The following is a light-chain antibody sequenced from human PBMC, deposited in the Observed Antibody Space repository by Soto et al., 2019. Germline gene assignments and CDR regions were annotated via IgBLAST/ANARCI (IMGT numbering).Light chain of an antibody. V-gene: IGKV1-9*01. CDR3: QQRKSYPIT. J-gene: IGKJ5*01. CDR1: QDINTY. Sequence: DIQLTQSPSFLSASVGDRVTITCRASQDINTYLAWYQQKPGKAPKLLIFAASTLQNGVPSRFSGSGSGTEFTVTITSMQPEDFATYYCQQRKSYPITFGQGTRLEIK. CDR2: AAS.